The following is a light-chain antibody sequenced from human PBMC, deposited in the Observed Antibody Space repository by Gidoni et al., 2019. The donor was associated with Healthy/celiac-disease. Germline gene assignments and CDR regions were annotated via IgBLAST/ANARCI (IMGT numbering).Light chain of an antibody. CDR1: QSISSY. V-gene: IGKV1-39*01. CDR2: AAS. CDR3: QQSDSTPIT. Sequence: DIQIPQSPSSLSSSVGDRVTITCRASQSISSYLNWYPQKPGKAPKLLIYAASSLQSGVPSRFSGSGSGTDFTLTISSLQPEDFATYYCQQSDSTPITFGQGTRLEIK. J-gene: IGKJ5*01.